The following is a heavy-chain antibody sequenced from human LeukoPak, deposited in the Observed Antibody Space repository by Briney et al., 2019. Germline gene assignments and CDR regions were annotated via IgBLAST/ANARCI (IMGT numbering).Heavy chain of an antibody. CDR3: AKDRVNDAFDI. J-gene: IGHJ3*02. V-gene: IGHV3-23*01. CDR1: GFNFWNTG. CDR2: ISGSGGST. D-gene: IGHD3-16*02. Sequence: GGSLRLSCAVAGFNFWNTGMSWVRQAPGKGLEWVSAISGSGGSTYYADSVKGRFTISRDNSKNTLYLQMNSLRAEDTAVYYCAKDRVNDAFDIWGQGTMVTVSS.